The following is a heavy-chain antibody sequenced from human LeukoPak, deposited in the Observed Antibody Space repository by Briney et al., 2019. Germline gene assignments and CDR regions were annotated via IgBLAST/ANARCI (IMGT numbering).Heavy chain of an antibody. CDR3: AKPDDYGDSRRLDY. Sequence: GGSLRLSCAASGFTFSSYGMHWVRQAPGKGLEWVAFIRYDGSNKYNADSVKGRFTISRDNSKNTLYLQMNSLRAEDTAVYYCAKPDDYGDSRRLDYWGQGTLVTVSS. CDR2: IRYDGSNK. CDR1: GFTFSSYG. V-gene: IGHV3-30*02. D-gene: IGHD4-17*01. J-gene: IGHJ4*02.